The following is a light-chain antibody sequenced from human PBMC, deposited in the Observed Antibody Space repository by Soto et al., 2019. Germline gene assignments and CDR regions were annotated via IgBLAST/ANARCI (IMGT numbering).Light chain of an antibody. J-gene: IGKJ1*01. CDR1: QRIASY. CDR3: QQSYSTPRT. V-gene: IGKV1-39*01. CDR2: TAS. Sequence: DIQMTQSPSSLSAFVGDRVTITCRARQRIASYLNWFQQKPGKAPNLLIYTASILQSGVPSRFSGSASGTDFTLTISSLQPEDFAIYYCQQSYSTPRTFGQGTKVEIK.